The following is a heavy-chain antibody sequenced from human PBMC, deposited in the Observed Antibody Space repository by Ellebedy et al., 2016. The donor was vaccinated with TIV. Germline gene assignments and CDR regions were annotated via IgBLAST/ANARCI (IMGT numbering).Heavy chain of an antibody. CDR3: TTRTYEYSSSWTRDPSWVGMDV. V-gene: IGHV3-15*01. J-gene: IGHJ6*02. CDR2: IKSKTDGGTT. Sequence: GESLKISCAASGFTFSNAWMSWVRQAPGKGLEWVGRIKSKTDGGTTDYAAPVKGRFTISRDDSKNTLYLQMNSLKTEDTAVYYCTTRTYEYSSSWTRDPSWVGMDVWGQGTTVTVSS. CDR1: GFTFSNAW. D-gene: IGHD6-13*01.